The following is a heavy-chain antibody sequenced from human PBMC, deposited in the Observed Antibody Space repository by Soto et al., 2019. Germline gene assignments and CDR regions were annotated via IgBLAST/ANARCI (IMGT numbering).Heavy chain of an antibody. V-gene: IGHV3-33*01. J-gene: IGHJ6*02. Sequence: PGGSLRLSCAASGFTFSSYGMHWVRQAPGKGLEWVAVIWYDGSNKYYADSVKGRFTISRDNSKNTLYLQMNSLRAEDTAVYYCARDGGGGGDYASLIRLGNLYYYYYGMDVWGQGTTVTVS. CDR3: ARDGGGGGDYASLIRLGNLYYYYYGMDV. CDR2: IWYDGSNK. D-gene: IGHD4-17*01. CDR1: GFTFSSYG.